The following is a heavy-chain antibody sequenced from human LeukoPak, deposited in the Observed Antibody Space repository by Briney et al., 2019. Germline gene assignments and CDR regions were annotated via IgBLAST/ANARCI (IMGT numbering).Heavy chain of an antibody. V-gene: IGHV3-23*01. CDR2: ISGSGGST. D-gene: IGHD3-9*01. CDR1: GFTFSSYG. CDR3: AKKYDILTGPSDY. Sequence: GALRLSCAASGFTFSSYGMSWVRQAPGKGLEWVSAISGSGGSTYYADSVKGRFTISRDNSKNTLYLQMNSLRAGDTAVYYCAKKYDILTGPSDYWGQGTLVTVSS. J-gene: IGHJ4*02.